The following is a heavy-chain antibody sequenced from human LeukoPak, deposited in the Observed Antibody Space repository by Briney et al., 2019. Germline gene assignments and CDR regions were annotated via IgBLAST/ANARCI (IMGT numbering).Heavy chain of an antibody. V-gene: IGHV3-21*01. J-gene: IGHJ4*02. D-gene: IGHD3-16*02. Sequence: PGGSLRLSCAASGFTFSHYNMNWVRQAPGKGLKWVSSISTSGNYIYYADSVRGRFTISRDNAKNSLYLQMNSLRAEDTAVYYCARDSSRYFFDYWGQGTLVTVSS. CDR3: ARDSSRYFFDY. CDR2: ISTSGNYI. CDR1: GFTFSHYN.